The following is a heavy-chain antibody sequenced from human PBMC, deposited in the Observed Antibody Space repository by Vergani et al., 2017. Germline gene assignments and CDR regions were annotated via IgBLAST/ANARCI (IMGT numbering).Heavy chain of an antibody. J-gene: IGHJ4*02. V-gene: IGHV3-30-3*01. D-gene: IGHD3-22*01. CDR1: GFTFSSYA. CDR3: ARIPTMGYDSLWVPQAEFDY. CDR2: ISYDGSNK. Sequence: QVQLVESGGGVVQPGRSLRLSCAASGFTFSSYAMHWVRQAPGKGLEWVAVISYDGSNKYYADSVKGRFTISRDNSKNTLYLQMNSLRAEDTAVYYCARIPTMGYDSLWVPQAEFDYWGQGTLVTVSS.